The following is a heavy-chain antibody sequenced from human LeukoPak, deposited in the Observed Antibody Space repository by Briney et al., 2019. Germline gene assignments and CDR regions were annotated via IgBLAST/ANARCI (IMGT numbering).Heavy chain of an antibody. CDR3: ARDRALWFGEFPSLYYYYYGMDV. V-gene: IGHV1-69*13. CDR2: IIPIFGTA. Sequence: SVTVSCKASGYTFTGYYMHWVRQAPGQGLEWMGGIIPIFGTANYAQKFQGRVTFTADESTSTAYMELSSLRSEDTAVYYCARDRALWFGEFPSLYYYYYGMDVWGQGTTVTVSS. D-gene: IGHD3-10*01. J-gene: IGHJ6*02. CDR1: GYTFTGYY.